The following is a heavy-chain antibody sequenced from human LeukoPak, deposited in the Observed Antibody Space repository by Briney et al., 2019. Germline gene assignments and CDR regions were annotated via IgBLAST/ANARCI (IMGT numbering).Heavy chain of an antibody. Sequence: SETLSLTCTVSGGSISSSSYYWGWIRQPPGKGLEWIGSIYYSGSTYYNPSLKSRVTISVDTSKNQFSLKLSSVTAADTAVYYCARVDVVEAYYYYGMDVWGQGTTVTVSS. CDR3: ARVDVVEAYYYYGMDV. CDR1: GGSISSSSYY. CDR2: IYYSGST. D-gene: IGHD2-2*01. V-gene: IGHV4-39*07. J-gene: IGHJ6*02.